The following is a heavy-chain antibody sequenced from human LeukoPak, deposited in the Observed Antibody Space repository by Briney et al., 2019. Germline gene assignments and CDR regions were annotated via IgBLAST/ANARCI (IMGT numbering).Heavy chain of an antibody. CDR2: ISHSGTT. J-gene: IGHJ4*02. D-gene: IGHD3-3*01. CDR3: ATFFGVIDDPFDY. V-gene: IGHV4-38-2*01. CDR1: GYSISSSYY. Sequence: SETLSLTRAVSGYSISSSYYWGWIRQPPGKGLEWIGTISHSGTTFYNSSLQTRVTISLDTSRNPFSLNLTPMTAADTAVYYCATFFGVIDDPFDYWGQGTLVPVSS.